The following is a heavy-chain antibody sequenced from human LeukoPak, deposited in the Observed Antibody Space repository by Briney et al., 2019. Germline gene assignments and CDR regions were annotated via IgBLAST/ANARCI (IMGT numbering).Heavy chain of an antibody. J-gene: IGHJ3*02. CDR1: GYSFTSYW. D-gene: IGHD3-3*01. Sequence: GESLKISCKGSGYSFTSYWIGWVRQMPGKGLEWMGIIYPGDSDTRYSPSFQGQVTISADKSISTAYLQWSSLKASDTAMYYCARRPSYDFWSGYYGVDGLDIWGQGTMVTVSS. CDR3: ARRPSYDFWSGYYGVDGLDI. CDR2: IYPGDSDT. V-gene: IGHV5-51*01.